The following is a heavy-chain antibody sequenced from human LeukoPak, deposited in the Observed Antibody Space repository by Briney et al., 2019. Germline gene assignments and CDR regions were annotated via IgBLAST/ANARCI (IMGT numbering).Heavy chain of an antibody. CDR1: GFTVSSNY. CDR3: ARSDYRSGDFDY. D-gene: IGHD3-10*01. Sequence: GGSLRLSCAASGFTVSSNYMSWVRQAPGKGLEWVSVIYSGGSTYYADSVKGRFTISRDNSKNTLYLQMNGLRAEDTAVYYCARSDYRSGDFDYWGQGTLVTVSS. J-gene: IGHJ4*02. CDR2: IYSGGST. V-gene: IGHV3-66*01.